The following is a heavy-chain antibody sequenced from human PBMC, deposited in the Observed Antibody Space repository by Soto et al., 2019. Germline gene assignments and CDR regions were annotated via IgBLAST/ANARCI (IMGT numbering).Heavy chain of an antibody. Sequence: SETLSLTCTVSGGSISSSSYYWGWIRQPPGKGLEWIGSIYYSGSTYYNPSLKSRVTISVDTSKNQFSLKLSSVTAADTAVYYCARGSYDDFWSGYSRYFDYWGQGTLVTVSS. V-gene: IGHV4-39*01. J-gene: IGHJ4*02. CDR2: IYYSGST. CDR1: GGSISSSSYY. D-gene: IGHD3-3*01. CDR3: ARGSYDDFWSGYSRYFDY.